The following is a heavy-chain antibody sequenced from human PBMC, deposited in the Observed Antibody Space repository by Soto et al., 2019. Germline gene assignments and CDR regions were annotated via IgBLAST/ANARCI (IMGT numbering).Heavy chain of an antibody. CDR3: AKVARKGSAIDFDY. D-gene: IGHD3-10*01. J-gene: IGHJ4*02. CDR1: GYTFSNYD. V-gene: IGHV1-8*01. Sequence: QVQLVQSGAELKKPGASVKVSCKASGYTFSNYDMNWVRQATGQGPEWIGWVNPNNGDTGYAQKCQGRVTLATDNSTPTAYMELTSLRSEDTAVYYCAKVARKGSAIDFDYWGQGTLITVSS. CDR2: VNPNNGDT.